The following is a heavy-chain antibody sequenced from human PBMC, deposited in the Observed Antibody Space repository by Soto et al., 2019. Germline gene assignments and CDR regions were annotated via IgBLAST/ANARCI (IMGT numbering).Heavy chain of an antibody. CDR2: ISGSGGST. CDR3: ANIVVVVAATLPARAFDAFDV. Sequence: GGSLRLSCAASGFTFSSYAMSWVRQAPGKGLEWVSAISGSGGSTYYADSVKGRFTISRDNSKNTLYLQMNSLRAEDTAVYYCANIVVVVAATLPARAFDAFDVWGQGTMVTVSS. V-gene: IGHV3-23*01. CDR1: GFTFSSYA. J-gene: IGHJ3*01. D-gene: IGHD2-15*01.